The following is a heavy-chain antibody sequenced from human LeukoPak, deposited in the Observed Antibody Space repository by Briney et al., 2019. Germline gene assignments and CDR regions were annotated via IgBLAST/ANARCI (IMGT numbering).Heavy chain of an antibody. CDR2: LSGSAGGS. V-gene: IGHV3-23*01. CDR1: GITLSNYG. J-gene: IGHJ4*02. CDR3: AKRGVVVRVFLVGFHKEAYYFDS. D-gene: IGHD3-16*02. Sequence: GGSLRLSCGVSGITLSNYGMTWVRQAPGKGLEWVAGLSGSAGGSNYADSVKGRFTISRDNSKNTLFLQMDRLRAEDTAVYFCAKRGVVVRVFLVGFHKEAYYFDSCGQGALVTVSS.